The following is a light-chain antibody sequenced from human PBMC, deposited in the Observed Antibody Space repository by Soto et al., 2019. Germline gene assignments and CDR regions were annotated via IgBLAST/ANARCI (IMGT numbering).Light chain of an antibody. CDR3: LQVSSFPRT. J-gene: IGKJ1*01. Sequence: DIQMTQSPSSLSAVVGDRVTITCRASRGIGDRLAWFLQKPGKAPQFLIQTASNLQSGVPSRFSGSGSGTEFILSINSLQPEDIATYHCLQVSSFPRTFGQGTKVESK. CDR2: TAS. V-gene: IGKV1-12*01. CDR1: RGIGDR.